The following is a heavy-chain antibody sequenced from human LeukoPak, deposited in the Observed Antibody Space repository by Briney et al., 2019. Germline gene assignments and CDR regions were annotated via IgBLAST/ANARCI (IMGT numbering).Heavy chain of an antibody. Sequence: PGGSLRLSCAASGFTFSSYAMSWVRQAPGKGLEWVSAISGSGGSTYYADSVKGRFTISRDNSKSTLYLQMNSLRAEDTAVYYCAKTPRPGVYGDYGFQAEYFQHWGQGTLVTVSS. J-gene: IGHJ1*01. D-gene: IGHD4-17*01. CDR1: GFTFSSYA. V-gene: IGHV3-23*01. CDR3: AKTPRPGVYGDYGFQAEYFQH. CDR2: ISGSGGST.